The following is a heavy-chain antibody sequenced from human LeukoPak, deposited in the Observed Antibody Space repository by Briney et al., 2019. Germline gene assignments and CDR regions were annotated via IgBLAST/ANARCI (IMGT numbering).Heavy chain of an antibody. CDR1: GFSFSYYG. CDR2: ISHDGSNK. D-gene: IGHD2-2*01. V-gene: IGHV3-30*18. CDR3: AKDKAAWPSYALDY. J-gene: IGHJ4*02. Sequence: GWSLRLSCAASGFSFSYYGMHWVRQAPGKGLEWVAVISHDGSNKYYADSAKGRLTISRDNSKNTLCLQMNSLRAEDTAVYYCAKDKAAWPSYALDYWGQGTLVTVSS.